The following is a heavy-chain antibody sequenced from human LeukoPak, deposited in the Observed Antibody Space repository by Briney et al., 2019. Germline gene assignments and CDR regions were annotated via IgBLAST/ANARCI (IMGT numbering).Heavy chain of an antibody. D-gene: IGHD4-23*01. CDR3: AREVTPYY. CDR1: GFTFSDYY. CDR2: IKQDGSEK. J-gene: IGHJ4*02. Sequence: GGSLRLSCVASGFTFSDYYMSWVRQPPGKGLEWVANIKQDGSEKYYVDSVKGRFTISRDNAKNSLFLQMNSLRAEDTAVYYCAREVTPYYWGQGTLVTVSS. V-gene: IGHV3-7*01.